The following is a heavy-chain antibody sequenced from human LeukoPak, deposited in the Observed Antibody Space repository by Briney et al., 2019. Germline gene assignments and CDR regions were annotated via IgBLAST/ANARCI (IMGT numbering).Heavy chain of an antibody. J-gene: IGHJ4*02. CDR1: GGTFSSYA. CDR2: IIPIFGTA. V-gene: IGHV1-69*05. D-gene: IGHD3-22*01. Sequence: SVKVSCKASGGTFSSYAISWVRQAPGQGLEWMGGIIPIFGTANYAQKFQGRVTITTDESTSTAYMELSRLRSEDTAVYYCARGEYYYDSSGYLDYWGQGTLVTVSS. CDR3: ARGEYYYDSSGYLDY.